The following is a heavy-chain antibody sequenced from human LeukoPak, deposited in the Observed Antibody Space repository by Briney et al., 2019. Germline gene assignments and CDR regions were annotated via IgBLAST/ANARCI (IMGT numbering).Heavy chain of an antibody. CDR3: AKAHSGYCSSTSCYKGLDY. CDR1: GFMFSRLG. D-gene: IGHD2-2*02. J-gene: IGHJ4*02. CDR2: IWHDGSVE. Sequence: TGGSLRLSCAASGFMFSRLGMQWVRQAPGEGLEWVAMIWHDGSVEEYADSVKGRFTISRDNSKNTLYLQMNSLRAEDTAVYYCAKAHSGYCSSTSCYKGLDYWGQGTLVTVSS. V-gene: IGHV3-30*02.